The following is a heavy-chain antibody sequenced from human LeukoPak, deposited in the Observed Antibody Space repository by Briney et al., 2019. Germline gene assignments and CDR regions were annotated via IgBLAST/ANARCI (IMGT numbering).Heavy chain of an antibody. V-gene: IGHV4-59*01. CDR3: ARDFNGMDV. Sequence: SETLSLTCTVSGGPISSYYWSWIRQPPGKGLEWIGYIYYSGSTNYNPSLKSRVTISVDTSKNQFSLKLSSVTAADTAVYYCARDFNGMDVWGQGTTVTVSS. J-gene: IGHJ6*02. CDR1: GGPISSYY. CDR2: IYYSGST.